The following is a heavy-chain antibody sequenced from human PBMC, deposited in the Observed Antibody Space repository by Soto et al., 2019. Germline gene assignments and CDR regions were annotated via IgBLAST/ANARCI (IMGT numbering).Heavy chain of an antibody. Sequence: ETLSLTCAGYGGSFSAYYWSWIRQPPGKGLEWIGEINDSGSTNYNPSLKSRVTISVDTSKNQFSLDLTSMTAADTAVYYCARAPLDYWGQGTLVTVSS. V-gene: IGHV4-34*01. J-gene: IGHJ4*02. CDR3: ARAPLDY. CDR2: INDSGST. CDR1: GGSFSAYY.